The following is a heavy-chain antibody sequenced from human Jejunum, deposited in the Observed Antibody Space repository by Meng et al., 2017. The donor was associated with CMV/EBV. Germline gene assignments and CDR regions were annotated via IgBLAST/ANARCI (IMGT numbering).Heavy chain of an antibody. CDR2: FYSSDTY. CDR3: ARGPGASTREGFDY. V-gene: IGHV4-4*07. Sequence: VQLQEAGPGLVKPPETLSLTRTVSGGSINNYYWSWIRQSAGKGLEWIGRFYSSDTYNYHPSLNSRVTMSLDTSKNQFSLNLRSVTAADTAIYYCARGPGASTREGFDYWGLGTLVTVSS. D-gene: IGHD1-26*01. CDR1: GGSINNYY. J-gene: IGHJ4*02.